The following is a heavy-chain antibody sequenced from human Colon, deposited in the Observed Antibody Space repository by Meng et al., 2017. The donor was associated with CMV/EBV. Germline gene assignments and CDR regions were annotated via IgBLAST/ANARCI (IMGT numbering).Heavy chain of an antibody. CDR1: GYTFGTYD. V-gene: IGHV1-8*01. J-gene: IGHJ6*02. CDR2: MNPNSGET. CDR3: AVIVPATDYSYGTDV. D-gene: IGHD2-15*01. Sequence: ASVKVSCKASGYTFGTYDIYWVRQASGQGLEWMGWMNPNSGETGFAQKFQGRITMTRDTSISTAYLELSTLKSEDTALYFCAVIVPATDYSYGTDVWGQGTTVTVSS.